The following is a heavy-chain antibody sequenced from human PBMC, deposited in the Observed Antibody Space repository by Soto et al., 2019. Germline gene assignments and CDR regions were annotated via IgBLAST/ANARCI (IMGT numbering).Heavy chain of an antibody. CDR2: INHSGST. Sequence: SETLSLTCAVYGGSFSGYYWSWIRQPPGKGLEWIGEINHSGSTNYNPSLKSRVTISVDTSKNQFSLKLSSVTAADTAVYYCARKRDASGYSYWISNWFDPWGQGTLVTVSS. J-gene: IGHJ5*02. V-gene: IGHV4-34*01. CDR1: GGSFSGYY. D-gene: IGHD5-18*01. CDR3: ARKRDASGYSYWISNWFDP.